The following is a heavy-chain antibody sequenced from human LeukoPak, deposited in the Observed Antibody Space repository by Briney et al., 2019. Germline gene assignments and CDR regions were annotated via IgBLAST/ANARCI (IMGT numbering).Heavy chain of an antibody. V-gene: IGHV3-7*03. D-gene: IGHD3-16*01. Sequence: GGSLRLSCAASGISFSAHGMHWVRQAPGKGLEWVASINHNGNVNYYVDSVKGRFTISRDNAKNSLYLQMSNLRAEDTAVYFCARGGGLDVWGQGATVTVSS. CDR3: ARGGGLDV. CDR2: INHNGNVN. CDR1: GISFSAHG. J-gene: IGHJ6*02.